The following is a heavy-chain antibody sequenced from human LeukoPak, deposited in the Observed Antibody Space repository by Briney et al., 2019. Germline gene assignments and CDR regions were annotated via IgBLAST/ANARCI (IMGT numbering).Heavy chain of an antibody. CDR2: ISGSGGST. CDR1: AFTFSSYG. V-gene: IGHV3-23*01. Sequence: PGGSLRLSCAASAFTFSSYGMHWVRQAPGKGLEWVSAISGSGGSTYYADSVKGRFTISRDNSKNTLYLQMNSLRAEDTAVYYCAKVPYGSGSYFPDYWGQGTLVTVSS. D-gene: IGHD3-10*01. CDR3: AKVPYGSGSYFPDY. J-gene: IGHJ4*02.